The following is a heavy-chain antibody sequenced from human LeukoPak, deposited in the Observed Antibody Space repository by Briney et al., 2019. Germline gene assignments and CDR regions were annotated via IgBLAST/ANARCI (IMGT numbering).Heavy chain of an antibody. Sequence: SETLSLTCTVSGGSISSYYWNWIRQPAGKGLEWIGRIHTSGSTNYNPSLKSRVTVSVDTSKNQFSLRLSSVTAADTAVYYCARGKVVAGTPGQNSWDYWGQRTLVTVSS. J-gene: IGHJ4*02. CDR2: IHTSGST. D-gene: IGHD6-19*01. CDR1: GGSISSYY. CDR3: ARGKVVAGTPGQNSWDY. V-gene: IGHV4-4*07.